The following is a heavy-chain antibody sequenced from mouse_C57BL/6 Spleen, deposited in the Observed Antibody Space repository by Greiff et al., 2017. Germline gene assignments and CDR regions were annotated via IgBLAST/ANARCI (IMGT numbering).Heavy chain of an antibody. CDR3: ARLRSTMYYFDY. CDR1: GFTFTDYY. V-gene: IGHV7-3*01. D-gene: IGHD2-1*01. J-gene: IGHJ2*01. CDR2: IRNKANGYTT. Sequence: DVMLVESGGGLVQPGGSLSLSCAASGFTFTDYYMSWVRQPPGKALEWLGFIRNKANGYTTEYSASVKGRFTISRDNSQSILYLQMNALRAEDSATYYCARLRSTMYYFDYWGQGTTLTVSS.